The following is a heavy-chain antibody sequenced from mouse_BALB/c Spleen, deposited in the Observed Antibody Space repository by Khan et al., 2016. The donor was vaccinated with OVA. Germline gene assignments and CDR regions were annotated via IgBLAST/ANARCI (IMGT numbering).Heavy chain of an antibody. CDR1: EYTFTDYN. CDR2: IYPYNGGT. Sequence: VQLQQSGPELVKPGASVKISCKASEYTFTDYNMHWVKQSHGKSLEWIGYIYPYNGGTGYNQKFKSKATLTVDNSSSTAYMELRSLTSEDSAVYYCARGDYGSSYWFAYWGQGTLVTVSA. CDR3: ARGDYGSSYWFAY. D-gene: IGHD1-1*01. J-gene: IGHJ3*01. V-gene: IGHV1S29*02.